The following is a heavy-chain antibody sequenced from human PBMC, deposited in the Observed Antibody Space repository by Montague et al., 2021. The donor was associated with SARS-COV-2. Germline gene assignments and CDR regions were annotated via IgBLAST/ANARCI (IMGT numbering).Heavy chain of an antibody. CDR1: GFTFSSYS. D-gene: IGHD6-13*01. J-gene: IGHJ6*02. Sequence: SLRLSCAASGFTFSSYSMNWVRQAPGKGLEWVSSISSSSSYIYYADSVKGRFTISRDNAKNSLYLQMNSLRAEDTAVYYCARDRQLVLGYYYGMDVWGQGTTVTVSS. V-gene: IGHV3-21*01. CDR2: ISSSSSYI. CDR3: ARDRQLVLGYYYGMDV.